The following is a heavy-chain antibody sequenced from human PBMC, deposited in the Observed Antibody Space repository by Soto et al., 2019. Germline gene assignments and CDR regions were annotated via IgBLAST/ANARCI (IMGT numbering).Heavy chain of an antibody. CDR1: GGFVSSGSYY. Sequence: SQTLSLTCAVYGGFVSSGSYYWSWIRQPPGQGLEWIGEMSHSGSTNYNPSLKSRATISVDTSKNQFSLKLSSVTAADTAVYYCARTADCSSTSCYDGYFDYWGQGTLVTVSS. D-gene: IGHD2-2*01. J-gene: IGHJ4*02. CDR2: MSHSGST. V-gene: IGHV4-61*01. CDR3: ARTADCSSTSCYDGYFDY.